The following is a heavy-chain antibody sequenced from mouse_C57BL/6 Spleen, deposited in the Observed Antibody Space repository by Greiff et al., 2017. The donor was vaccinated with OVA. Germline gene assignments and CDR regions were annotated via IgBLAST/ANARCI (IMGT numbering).Heavy chain of an antibody. Sequence: DVKLVESGGGLVKPGGSLKLSCAASGFTFSSYAMSWVRQTPEKRLEWVATISDGGSYTYYPDNVKGRFTISRDNAKNNLYLQMSHLKSEDTAMYYCARDLLRGYYAMDYWGQGTSVTVSS. D-gene: IGHD2-10*01. CDR2: ISDGGSYT. CDR3: ARDLLRGYYAMDY. V-gene: IGHV5-4*01. J-gene: IGHJ4*01. CDR1: GFTFSSYA.